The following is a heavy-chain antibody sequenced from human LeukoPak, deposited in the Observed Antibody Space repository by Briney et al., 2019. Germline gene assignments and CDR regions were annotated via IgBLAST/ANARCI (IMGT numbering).Heavy chain of an antibody. Sequence: KPSETLSLTCTVSGGSISSYYWSWIRQPPGKGLEWIGYINYSGSTNYNPSLKSRVTISVDTSKNQFSLKLSSVTAADTAVYYCARDPMNRRFDYWGQGTLVTVSS. D-gene: IGHD3-22*01. CDR2: INYSGST. CDR3: ARDPMNRRFDY. CDR1: GGSISSYY. J-gene: IGHJ4*02. V-gene: IGHV4-59*01.